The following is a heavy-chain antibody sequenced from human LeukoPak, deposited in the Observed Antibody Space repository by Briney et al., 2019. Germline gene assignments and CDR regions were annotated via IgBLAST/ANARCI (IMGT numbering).Heavy chain of an antibody. CDR1: GYTFNNYW. D-gene: IGHD2-21*02. V-gene: IGHV5-51*01. CDR2: INADDSDT. CDR3: ARGGDWDDAFDL. Sequence: GESLKISCKASGYTFNNYWIGWVRQMPGKGLEWVGIINADDSDTAYSPSFEGQVTISADRSIGTAYLQWSSLKASDTAMYYCARGGDWDDAFDLWGQGTLVTVAS. J-gene: IGHJ3*01.